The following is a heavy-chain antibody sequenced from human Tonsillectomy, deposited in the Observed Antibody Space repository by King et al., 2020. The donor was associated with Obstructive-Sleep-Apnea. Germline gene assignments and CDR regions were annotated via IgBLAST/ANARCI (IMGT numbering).Heavy chain of an antibody. CDR2: ISGSGVST. D-gene: IGHD3-9*01. J-gene: IGHJ4*02. CDR3: AKDSMDYDSLTGPVDY. V-gene: IGHV3-23*04. Sequence: VQLVESGGGLVQPGGSLRLSCAGSGFTFRSYAMSWVRQAPGKGLEWVSGISGSGVSTYYAESVKGRFTVSRDNSKNTLHLQMNSLRDEDTAVYYCAKDSMDYDSLTGPVDYWGQGILVTVSS. CDR1: GFTFRSYA.